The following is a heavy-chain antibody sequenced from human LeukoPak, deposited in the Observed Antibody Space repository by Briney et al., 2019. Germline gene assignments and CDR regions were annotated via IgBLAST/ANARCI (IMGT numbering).Heavy chain of an antibody. CDR2: IYHTGTI. CDR1: GGSISSYY. J-gene: IGHJ5*02. CDR3: ARDRSEWSAEDNWFDP. D-gene: IGHD3-3*01. Sequence: NTSETLSLTCTVSGGSISSYYWNWIRQSPGKGLEWIGYIYHTGTIKYNPSLESRVTISIDTSNNQFSLTLRSVTAADTAVYYCARDRSEWSAEDNWFDPWGQGTLVTVSS. V-gene: IGHV4-59*01.